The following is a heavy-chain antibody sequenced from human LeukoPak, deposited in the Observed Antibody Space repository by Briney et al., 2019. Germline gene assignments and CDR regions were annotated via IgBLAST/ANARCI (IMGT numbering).Heavy chain of an antibody. J-gene: IGHJ5*02. CDR3: ARDLRGSGSYYTHNWFDP. Sequence: PSETLSLTCTVSGGSISSYYWSWIRQPPGKGLEWIGYINYSGSTNYNPSLKSRVTISVDTSKNQFSLKLSPVTAADTAVYYCARDLRGSGSYYTHNWFDPWGQGTLVTVSS. V-gene: IGHV4-59*01. CDR2: INYSGST. D-gene: IGHD3-10*01. CDR1: GGSISSYY.